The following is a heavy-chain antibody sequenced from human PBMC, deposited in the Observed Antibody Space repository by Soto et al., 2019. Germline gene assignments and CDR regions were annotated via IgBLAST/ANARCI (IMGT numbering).Heavy chain of an antibody. V-gene: IGHV4-59*08. J-gene: IGHJ5*01. D-gene: IGHD4-17*01. CDR1: GGSISSYY. CDR2: IYYSGST. Sequence: SETLSLTCTVSGGSISSYYWSWIRQPPGKGLEWIGYIYYSGSTNYNPSLKSRVTISVDTSKNQFSLKLSSVTAADTAVYYCARHDDYDRFDTWGYGNLVSVSS. CDR3: ARHDDYDRFDT.